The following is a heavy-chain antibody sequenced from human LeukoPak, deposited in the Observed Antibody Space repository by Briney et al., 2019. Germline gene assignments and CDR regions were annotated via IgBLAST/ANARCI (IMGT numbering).Heavy chain of an antibody. J-gene: IGHJ4*02. V-gene: IGHV3-23*01. D-gene: IGHD5-18*01. CDR2: ISATDSRP. CDR3: AKDLSYGFDY. CDR1: GFSVSNNY. Sequence: GGSLRLSCAVSGFSVSNNYMNWVRQAPGKGLEWVSAISATDSRPYYADSVKGRFTISRDNSKSTLYLQLNGLRGEDTAIYYCAKDLSYGFDYWGQGTLVTVSS.